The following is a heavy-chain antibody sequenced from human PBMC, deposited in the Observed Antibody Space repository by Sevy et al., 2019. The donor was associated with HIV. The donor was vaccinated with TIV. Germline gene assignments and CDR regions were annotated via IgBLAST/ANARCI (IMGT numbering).Heavy chain of an antibody. CDR2: IYSGGST. J-gene: IGHJ4*02. CDR3: ARYTASGPEYFDY. Sequence: GGSLRLSCAASGFTVSSNYRSWVRQAPGKGLEWVSVIYSGGSTYYADSVKGRFTISRDNSKNTLYLQMNSLRAEDTAVYYCARYTASGPEYFDYWGQGTLVTVSS. D-gene: IGHD5-18*01. CDR1: GFTVSSNY. V-gene: IGHV3-53*01.